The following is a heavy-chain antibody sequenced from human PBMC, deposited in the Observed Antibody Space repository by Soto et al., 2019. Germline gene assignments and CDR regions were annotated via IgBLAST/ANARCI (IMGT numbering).Heavy chain of an antibody. CDR2: IFYSGST. J-gene: IGHJ5*01. D-gene: IGHD6-19*01. V-gene: IGHV4-30-4*01. Sequence: PSETLSLTCTVSGDSITSGDYYWSWVRQPPGKGLEWIGYIFYSGSTYYKASLKSRVTISLDMSRNQFSLKLTSVTAADTAVYYCARAEVAVAGSGWFDAWGHGTLVTVYS. CDR3: ARAEVAVAGSGWFDA. CDR1: GDSITSGDYY.